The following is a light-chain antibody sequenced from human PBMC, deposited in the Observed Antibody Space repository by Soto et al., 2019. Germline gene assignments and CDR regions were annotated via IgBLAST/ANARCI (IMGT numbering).Light chain of an antibody. CDR1: QSVSSN. CDR3: QQYNNWPPRST. J-gene: IGKJ3*01. CDR2: GAP. Sequence: EIVMTQSPATLSVSPGERATLSCRASQSVSSNLAWYQQKPGQAPRLLIYGAPTRATGIPARFSGSGSGTEFTLTISSLQSEDFAVYYCQQYNNWPPRSTFGPGTKVDIK. V-gene: IGKV3-15*01.